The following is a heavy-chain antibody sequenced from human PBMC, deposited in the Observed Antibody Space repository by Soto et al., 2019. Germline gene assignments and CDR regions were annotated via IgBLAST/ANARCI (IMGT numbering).Heavy chain of an antibody. Sequence: WASVKVSCKASGYTFTSYGISWVRQAPGQGLEWMGWISAYNGNTNYAQKFQGRVTMTRDTSISTAYMELSRLRSDDTAVYYCARVNVVVVAATREYYFDYWGQGTLVTVSS. J-gene: IGHJ4*02. CDR2: ISAYNGNT. CDR3: ARVNVVVVAATREYYFDY. V-gene: IGHV1-18*04. D-gene: IGHD2-15*01. CDR1: GYTFTSYG.